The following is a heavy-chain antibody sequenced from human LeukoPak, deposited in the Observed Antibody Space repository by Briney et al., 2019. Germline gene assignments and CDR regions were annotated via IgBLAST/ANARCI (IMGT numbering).Heavy chain of an antibody. J-gene: IGHJ5*02. Sequence: SETLSLTCTVSGGSISSSYYWGWIRQPPGKGLEWIGSIYYSGSTYYNPSLKSRVTISVDTSKNQFSLKLSSVTAADTAVYYRARWLGLRVWGSWFDPWGQGTLVTVSS. CDR2: IYYSGST. V-gene: IGHV4-39*01. CDR1: GGSISSSYY. D-gene: IGHD5-12*01. CDR3: ARWLGLRVWGSWFDP.